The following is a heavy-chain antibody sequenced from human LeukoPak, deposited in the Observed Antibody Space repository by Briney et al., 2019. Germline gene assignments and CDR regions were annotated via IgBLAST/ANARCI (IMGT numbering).Heavy chain of an antibody. CDR2: ISSSSSTI. V-gene: IGHV3-48*02. CDR1: GFTFSSYS. J-gene: IGHJ4*02. Sequence: GGSLRLSCAASGFTFSSYSMNWVRQAPGKGLEWVSYISSSSSTIFYADSVKGRFTISRENAKNSLYLQMHSLRDEDTAVYYCARAWYSWGYYFDYWGQGTLVTVSS. CDR3: ARAWYSWGYYFDY. D-gene: IGHD1-26*01.